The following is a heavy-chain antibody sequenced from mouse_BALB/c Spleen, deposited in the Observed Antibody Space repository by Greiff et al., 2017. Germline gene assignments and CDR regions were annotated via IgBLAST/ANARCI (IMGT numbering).Heavy chain of an antibody. V-gene: IGHV1S137*01. CDR2: ISTYYGDA. CDR1: GYTFTDYA. J-gene: IGHJ4*01. D-gene: IGHD1-1*01. CDR3: ARYFYGSLDY. Sequence: VQLQESGAELVRPGVSVKISCKGSGYTFTDYAMHWVKQSHAKSLEWIGVISTYYGDASYNQKFKGKATMTVDKSSSTAYMELARLTSEDSAIYYCARYFYGSLDYWGQGTSVTVSS.